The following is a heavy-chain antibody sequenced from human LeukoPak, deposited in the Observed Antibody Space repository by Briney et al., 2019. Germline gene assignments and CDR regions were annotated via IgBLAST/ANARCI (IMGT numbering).Heavy chain of an antibody. CDR2: IIPILGIA. D-gene: IGHD5-12*01. V-gene: IGHV1-69*04. J-gene: IGHJ6*02. CDR3: ATQQDIVATIIEGGMDV. CDR1: GGTFSSYA. Sequence: SVKVSCKASGGTFSSYAISWVRQAPGQGLEWMGRIIPILGIANYAQKFQGRVTITADKSTSTAYMELSSLRSEDTAVYYRATQQDIVATIIEGGMDVWGQGTTVTVSS.